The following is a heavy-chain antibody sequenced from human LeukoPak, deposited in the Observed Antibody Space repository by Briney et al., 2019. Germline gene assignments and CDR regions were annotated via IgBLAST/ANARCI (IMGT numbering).Heavy chain of an antibody. CDR2: IYPGDSDT. D-gene: IGHD3-22*01. Sequence: GESLKISCKGSGYSFTSYWIGWVRQMPGKGLEWMGIIYPGDSDTRYSPSFQGQVTISADKSISTAYLQWSSLKASDTAMYYCASRYYYDSSGYYYYNYWGQGTLVTVSS. J-gene: IGHJ4*02. CDR1: GYSFTSYW. V-gene: IGHV5-51*01. CDR3: ASRYYYDSSGYYYYNY.